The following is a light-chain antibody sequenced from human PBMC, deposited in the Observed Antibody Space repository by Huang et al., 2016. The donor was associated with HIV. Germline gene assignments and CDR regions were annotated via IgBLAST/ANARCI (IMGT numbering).Light chain of an antibody. J-gene: IGKJ2*01. CDR2: APS. CDR3: QRYGSSPPYT. CDR1: QSLASSS. Sequence: EVVLMQSQYLLSLSPGERDTLSCRASQSLASSSFAWYQQQPRQAPRLPINAPSTRPTGSPDRFSGGGSGTDFSLTVTRLEPEDFAVYYCQRYGSSPPYTFGQGTKLEI. V-gene: IGKV3-20*01.